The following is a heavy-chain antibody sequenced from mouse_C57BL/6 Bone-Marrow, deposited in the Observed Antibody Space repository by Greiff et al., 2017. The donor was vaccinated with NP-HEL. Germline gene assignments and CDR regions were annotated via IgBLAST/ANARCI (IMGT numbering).Heavy chain of an antibody. V-gene: IGHV2-5*01. CDR2: IWRGGST. Sequence: VKLMESGPGLVQPSQSLSITCTVSGFSFTSYGVPWVRQSPGKGLEWLGVIWRGGSTDYNADFMSRLSITKDNSKSQVFVKMNSLQADDTAIYYCAKKSITTVVDGAMDYWGQGTSVTVSS. CDR1: GFSFTSYG. J-gene: IGHJ4*01. D-gene: IGHD1-1*01. CDR3: AKKSITTVVDGAMDY.